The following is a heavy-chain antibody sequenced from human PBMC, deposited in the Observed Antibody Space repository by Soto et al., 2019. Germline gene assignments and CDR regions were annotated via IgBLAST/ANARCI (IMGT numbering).Heavy chain of an antibody. V-gene: IGHV4-59*01. CDR2: IYYSGST. CDR1: GGSISSYY. CDR3: ARSERYTGVGYFDY. Sequence: SETLSLTCTVSGGSISSYYWSWIRQPPGKGLEWIGYIYYSGSTNYNPSLKGRVTISVDTSKNQFSLKLSSVTAADTAVYYCARSERYTGVGYFDYWGQGTLVTVSS. J-gene: IGHJ4*02. D-gene: IGHD2-2*02.